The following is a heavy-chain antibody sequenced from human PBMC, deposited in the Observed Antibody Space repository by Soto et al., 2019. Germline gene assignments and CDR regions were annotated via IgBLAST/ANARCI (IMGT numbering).Heavy chain of an antibody. CDR3: AKDRDTRYFDWLSGGFDY. CDR1: GFTFSSYS. V-gene: IGHV3-23*01. Sequence: PGGSLXLSCAASGFTFSSYSMSWVRQAPGKGLEWVSAISGSGGSTYYADSVKGRFTISRDNSKNTLFLQMNSLRAEDTAVYYCAKDRDTRYFDWLSGGFDYWGQGALVTVSS. J-gene: IGHJ4*02. CDR2: ISGSGGST. D-gene: IGHD3-9*01.